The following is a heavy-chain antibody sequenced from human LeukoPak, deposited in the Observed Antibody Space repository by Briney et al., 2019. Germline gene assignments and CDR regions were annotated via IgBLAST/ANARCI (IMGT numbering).Heavy chain of an antibody. J-gene: IGHJ6*02. CDR2: IYHSGST. CDR3: AGEWKPRNTHYDFWSGYADYYYSYGMDV. D-gene: IGHD3-3*01. CDR1: GGAISSSNW. V-gene: IGHV4-4*02. Sequence: SGTLSLTCVVSGGAISSSNWWSWVRQPPGKGLEWIGEIYHSGSTNYNPSLKSRVTISVDKSKNQFSLRLSSVTAADTAVYYCAGEWKPRNTHYDFWSGYADYYYSYGMDVWGQGTTVTVSS.